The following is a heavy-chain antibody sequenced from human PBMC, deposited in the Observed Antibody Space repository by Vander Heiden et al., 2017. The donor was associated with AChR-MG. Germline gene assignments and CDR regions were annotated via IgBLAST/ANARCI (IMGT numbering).Heavy chain of an antibody. CDR2: INPNSGDT. V-gene: IGHV1-2*02. J-gene: IGHJ4*02. D-gene: IGHD4-17*01. CDR3: ARGYGDYVFFNY. Sequence: QVQLVQSGAEVTKPGASVKVSCKASGYTFTGYYLQWVRQAPGQGREWMGWINPNSGDTNYAQKFQGRVTVTRDTSITTAYMELSRLQSDDTAVYYCARGYGDYVFFNYWGQGTLVTVSS. CDR1: GYTFTGYY.